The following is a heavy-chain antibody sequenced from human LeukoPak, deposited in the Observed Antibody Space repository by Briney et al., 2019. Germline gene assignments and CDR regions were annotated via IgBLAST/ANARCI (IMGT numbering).Heavy chain of an antibody. J-gene: IGHJ4*02. CDR3: ARGTD. Sequence: PSETLSLTCTVSGGSISSGSYYWSWIRQPAGKGLEWIGRIYTSGSTNYNPSLKSRVTISVDTSKNQFSLKLSSVTAADTAVYYCARGTDWGQGTLVTVSS. V-gene: IGHV4-61*02. CDR1: GGSISSGSYY. CDR2: IYTSGST.